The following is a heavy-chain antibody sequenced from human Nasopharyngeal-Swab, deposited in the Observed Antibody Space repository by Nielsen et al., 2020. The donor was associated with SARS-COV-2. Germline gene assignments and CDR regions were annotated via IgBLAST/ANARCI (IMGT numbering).Heavy chain of an antibody. D-gene: IGHD3-3*01. CDR3: ARHPLGITIFGVVITNNWFDP. J-gene: IGHJ5*02. Sequence: GESLKISCAASGFTFSDYYMSWIRQAPGKGLEWVSYISSSGSTIYYADSVKGRFTISRDNAKNSLYLKMNSLRAEDTAVYYCARHPLGITIFGVVITNNWFDPWGQGTLVTVSS. CDR2: ISSSGSTI. V-gene: IGHV3-11*04. CDR1: GFTFSDYY.